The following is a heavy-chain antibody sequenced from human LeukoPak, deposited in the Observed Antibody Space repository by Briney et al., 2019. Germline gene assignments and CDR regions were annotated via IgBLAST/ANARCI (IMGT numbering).Heavy chain of an antibody. D-gene: IGHD6-19*01. V-gene: IGHV1-46*01. CDR1: GYTFTSYY. Sequence: ASVTVSCTASGYTFTSYYMHWVRQAPAQGLEWMGISNPSGGSTTYAQKFQGRVTMTRDMSTSTVYIELSSLRSEDTAVYYCAREGQWLAIGVGFDYWGQGTLVTVSS. CDR3: AREGQWLAIGVGFDY. CDR2: SNPSGGST. J-gene: IGHJ4*02.